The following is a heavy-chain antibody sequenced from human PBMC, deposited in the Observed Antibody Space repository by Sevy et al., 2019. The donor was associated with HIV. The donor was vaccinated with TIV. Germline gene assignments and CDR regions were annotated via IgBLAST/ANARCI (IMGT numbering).Heavy chain of an antibody. J-gene: IGHJ6*02. Sequence: GESLKISCKGSGYSFTNHWIAWVRQMPGRGLEWMGIIYPGDSDTTYSPSFQGQVTITADKSIRTTYLQWTSLKASDTAIYYCARHWRGYYSSGMDVWGQGTTVTVSS. V-gene: IGHV5-51*01. CDR2: IYPGDSDT. CDR1: GYSFTNHW. CDR3: ARHWRGYYSSGMDV. D-gene: IGHD3-3*01.